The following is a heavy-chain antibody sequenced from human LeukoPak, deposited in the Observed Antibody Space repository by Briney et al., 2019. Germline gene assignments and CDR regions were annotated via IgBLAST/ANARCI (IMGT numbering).Heavy chain of an antibody. D-gene: IGHD3-22*01. J-gene: IGHJ3*02. V-gene: IGHV4-59*12. Sequence: SETLSLTCTVSGGSISSYYWSWIRQPPGEGLEWIGYIYYSGSTNYNPSLKSRVTISVDTSKNQFSLKLSSVTAADTAVYYCARGDYYDGSGYYYDDAFDIWGQGTMVTVSS. CDR3: ARGDYYDGSGYYYDDAFDI. CDR2: IYYSGST. CDR1: GGSISSYY.